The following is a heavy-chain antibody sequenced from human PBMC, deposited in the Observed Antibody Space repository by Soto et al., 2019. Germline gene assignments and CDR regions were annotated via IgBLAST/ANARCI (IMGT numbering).Heavy chain of an antibody. CDR3: AKGGVVVVPDMDV. CDR1: GFSVSYKY. J-gene: IGHJ6*03. D-gene: IGHD2-2*01. Sequence: GGSLRLSCAASGFSVSYKYISWVRQAPGKGLEWVSVISGSGGSTYYADSVKGRFTISRDNSKNTLYLQMNSLRAEDTAVYYCAKGGVVVVPDMDVWGKGTTVTVSS. CDR2: ISGSGGST. V-gene: IGHV3-23*01.